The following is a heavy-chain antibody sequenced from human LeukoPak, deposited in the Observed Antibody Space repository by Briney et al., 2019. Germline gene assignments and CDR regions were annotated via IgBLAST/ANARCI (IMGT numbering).Heavy chain of an antibody. J-gene: IGHJ4*02. D-gene: IGHD3-16*01. Sequence: GGSLRLSCAASGFTFSSYAMNWFRQAPGKGLEWVPSFGTRSTSIYYARSVTGRFIISRDNAKNSLYLQMNSLRAEDTAVYYCARENDQGFDYWGQGTLVTVSS. CDR2: FGTRSTSI. CDR1: GFTFSSYA. V-gene: IGHV3-21*01. CDR3: ARENDQGFDY.